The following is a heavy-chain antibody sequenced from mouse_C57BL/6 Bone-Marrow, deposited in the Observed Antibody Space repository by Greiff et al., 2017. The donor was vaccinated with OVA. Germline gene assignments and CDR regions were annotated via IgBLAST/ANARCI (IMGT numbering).Heavy chain of an antibody. V-gene: IGHV1-81*01. CDR2: IYPRSGNT. D-gene: IGHD1-1*02. J-gene: IGHJ4*01. CDR3: ARGGGGSPYYYAMDY. CDR1: GYTFTSYG. Sequence: QVQLKQSGAELARPGASVKLSCKASGYTFTSYGISWVKQRTGQGLEWIGEIYPRSGNTYYNEKFKGKATLTADKSSSTAYMELRSLTSEDSAVYFCARGGGGSPYYYAMDYWGQGTSVTVSS.